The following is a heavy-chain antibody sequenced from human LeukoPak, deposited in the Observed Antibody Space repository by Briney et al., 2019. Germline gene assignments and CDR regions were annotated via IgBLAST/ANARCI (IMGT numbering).Heavy chain of an antibody. CDR3: ARGPSDILTGYYTDYVDY. CDR1: GFTVSSNY. J-gene: IGHJ4*02. D-gene: IGHD3-9*01. CDR2: IYSGGST. Sequence: GGSLRLSCAAPGFTVSSNYMSWVRQAPGKGLEWVSVIYSGGSTYYADSVKGRFTISRDNSKDTLYLQMNSLRAEDTAVYYCARGPSDILTGYYTDYVDYWGQGTLVTVSS. V-gene: IGHV3-53*01.